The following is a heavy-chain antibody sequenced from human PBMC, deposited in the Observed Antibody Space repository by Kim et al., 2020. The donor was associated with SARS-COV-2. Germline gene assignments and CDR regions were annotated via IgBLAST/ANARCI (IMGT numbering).Heavy chain of an antibody. CDR2: INHSGST. J-gene: IGHJ2*01. Sequence: SETLSLTCAVYGGSFSGYYWSWIRQPPGKGLEWIGEINHSGSTNYNPSLKSRVTISVDTSKNQFSLKLSSVTAADTAVYYCARGWRAWVRGTPNWYFDLWGRGTLVTVSS. CDR1: GGSFSGYY. D-gene: IGHD3-10*01. CDR3: ARGWRAWVRGTPNWYFDL. V-gene: IGHV4-34*01.